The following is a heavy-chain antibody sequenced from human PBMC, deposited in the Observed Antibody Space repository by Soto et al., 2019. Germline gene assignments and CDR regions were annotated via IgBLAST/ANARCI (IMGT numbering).Heavy chain of an antibody. V-gene: IGHV4-30-4*08. CDR3: ARVLVWFGEDPANWFDP. D-gene: IGHD3-10*01. J-gene: IGHJ5*02. CDR2: IYYSGST. CDR1: GASISRDNDY. Sequence: PSETLSLTCTVSGASISRDNDYWGWIRQPPGKGLEWIGYIYYSGSTYYNPSLKSRVTISVDTSKNQFSLKLSSVTAADTAVYYCARVLVWFGEDPANWFDPWGQGTLVTVSS.